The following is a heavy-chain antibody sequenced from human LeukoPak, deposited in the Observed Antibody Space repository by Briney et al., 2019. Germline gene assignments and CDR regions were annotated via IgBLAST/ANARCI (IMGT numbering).Heavy chain of an antibody. D-gene: IGHD3-22*01. CDR2: ISPSSGNT. CDR1: YYAFSDYA. Sequence: ASVRASCKTSYYAFSDYAITWVRQAPGQGLQWMGWISPSSGNTNYAQKFRGRVMMTADTSTTTAYMELSSLTSDDTAVYYCASTNYYDSSGFDYWGQGTLVTVSS. CDR3: ASTNYYDSSGFDY. V-gene: IGHV1-18*01. J-gene: IGHJ4*02.